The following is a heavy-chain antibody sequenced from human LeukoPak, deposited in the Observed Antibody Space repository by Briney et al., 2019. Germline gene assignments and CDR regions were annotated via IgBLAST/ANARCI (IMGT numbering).Heavy chain of an antibody. Sequence: ASVTVSCTASGGTFSSYAISWVRQAPGQGLEWMGIINPSGGSTSYAQKFQGRVTMTRDTSTSTVYMELSSLRSEDTAVYYCARERGGYYYDSSGYSLGFWGQGTLVTVSS. CDR1: GGTFSSYA. CDR3: ARERGGYYYDSSGYSLGF. D-gene: IGHD3-22*01. V-gene: IGHV1-46*01. CDR2: INPSGGST. J-gene: IGHJ4*02.